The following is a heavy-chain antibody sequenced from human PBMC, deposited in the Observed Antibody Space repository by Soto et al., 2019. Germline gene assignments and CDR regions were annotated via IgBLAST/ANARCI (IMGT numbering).Heavy chain of an antibody. V-gene: IGHV4-59*01. D-gene: IGHD6-19*01. J-gene: IGHJ6*02. Sequence: ASETLSLTCTVSGGSISSYYWSWIRQPPGKGLEWIGYIYYSGSTNYNPSLKSRVTISVDTSKNQFSLKLSSVTAADTAVYYCARGAEGAVAGLYYYYYYGMDVWGQGTTVTVSS. CDR1: GGSISSYY. CDR2: IYYSGST. CDR3: ARGAEGAVAGLYYYYYYGMDV.